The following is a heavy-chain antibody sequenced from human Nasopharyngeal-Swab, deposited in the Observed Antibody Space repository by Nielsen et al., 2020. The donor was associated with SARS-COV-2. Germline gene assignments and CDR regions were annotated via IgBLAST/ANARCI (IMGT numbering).Heavy chain of an antibody. Sequence: ASVKVSCKASGYTFTGYYMHWVRQAPGQGLEWMGRINPNSGGTNYAQKFQGWVTMTRDTSISTAYMELSRLRSDDTAVYYCAREGYSYGTDAFDIWGQGTMVTVSS. CDR3: AREGYSYGTDAFDI. D-gene: IGHD5-18*01. V-gene: IGHV1-2*04. CDR1: GYTFTGYY. CDR2: INPNSGGT. J-gene: IGHJ3*02.